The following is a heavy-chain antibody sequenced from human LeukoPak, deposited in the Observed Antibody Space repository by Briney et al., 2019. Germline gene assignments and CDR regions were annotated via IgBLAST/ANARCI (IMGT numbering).Heavy chain of an antibody. CDR2: ISSSGRTI. CDR1: GFTFSSYE. D-gene: IGHD6-13*01. CDR3: ARDRSSSWYRNSFDI. Sequence: GGSLRLSCAASGFTFSSYEMNWVRQAPGKGLEWVSYISSSGRTIYSADSVKGRFTISRDNAKNSLYLQMNSLRAEDTAVYYCARDRSSSWYRNSFDIWGQGTMVTVSS. V-gene: IGHV3-48*03. J-gene: IGHJ3*02.